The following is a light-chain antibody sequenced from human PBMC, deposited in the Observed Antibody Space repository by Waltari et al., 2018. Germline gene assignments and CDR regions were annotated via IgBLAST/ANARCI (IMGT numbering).Light chain of an antibody. CDR3: CSYAGSYTFAV. CDR2: EVS. J-gene: IGLJ1*01. V-gene: IGLV2-11*01. Sequence: QSALTQPRSVSGSPGQSVTISCTGTSSDVGAYHSVSWYQQHPGKAPKLMIYEVSNRPSGISDRFSGSKSGNTAALTISGLQAEDEADYYCCSYAGSYTFAVFGTGTKVTV. CDR1: SSDVGAYHS.